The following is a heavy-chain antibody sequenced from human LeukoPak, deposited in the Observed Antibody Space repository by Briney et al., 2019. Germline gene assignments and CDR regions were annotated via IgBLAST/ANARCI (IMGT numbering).Heavy chain of an antibody. J-gene: IGHJ4*02. Sequence: SGTLSLTCAVSGGSISSNNWWGWVRQPPGKGLEWIGEIYHSGSPNYNPSLKSRVTISVDKSRNHFSLNLSSVTAADTAVYYCAKSMDQWLFYFDYWGQGTLVPVSS. V-gene: IGHV4-4*02. D-gene: IGHD5-12*01. CDR2: IYHSGSP. CDR3: AKSMDQWLFYFDY. CDR1: GGSISSNNW.